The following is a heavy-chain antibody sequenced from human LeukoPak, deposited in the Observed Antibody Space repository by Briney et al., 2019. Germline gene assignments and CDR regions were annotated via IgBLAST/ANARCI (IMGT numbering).Heavy chain of an antibody. D-gene: IGHD5-18*01. V-gene: IGHV3-11*04. CDR2: ISSSGSTI. CDR1: GFTFSDYY. CDR3: ARGPEIQLWKPIDY. Sequence: RSGGSLRLSCAASGFTFSDYYMSWIRQAPGKGLEWVSYISSSGSTIYYADSVKGRFTISRDNAKNSLYLQMNSLRAEDTAVYYCARGPEIQLWKPIDYWGQGTLVTVSS. J-gene: IGHJ4*02.